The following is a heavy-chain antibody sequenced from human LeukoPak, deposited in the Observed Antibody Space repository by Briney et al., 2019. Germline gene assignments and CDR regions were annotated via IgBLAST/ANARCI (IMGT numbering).Heavy chain of an antibody. CDR2: INSDGSDT. Sequence: AGGSLRLSCAASGFTFSRYWMHWVRQAPGKGLVWVSRINSDGSDTTYADSVKGRFTISRDNAKNTLYLQVNSLRAEDTAVYYCLGGSWYFDYWGQGTLVTVS. D-gene: IGHD4-23*01. V-gene: IGHV3-74*03. CDR1: GFTFSRYW. CDR3: LGGSWYFDY. J-gene: IGHJ4*02.